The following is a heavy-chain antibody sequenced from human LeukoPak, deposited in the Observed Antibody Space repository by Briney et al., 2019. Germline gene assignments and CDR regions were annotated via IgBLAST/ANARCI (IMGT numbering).Heavy chain of an antibody. V-gene: IGHV4-38-2*02. Sequence: SETLSLTCAVSGYSISSGYYWGWIRQPPGKGLEWIGSIYHSGSTYYNPSLKSLVTISVDTSKNQFSLKLSSVTAADTAVYYCARDDYGDPFDYWGQGTLVTVSS. CDR3: ARDDYGDPFDY. CDR2: IYHSGST. CDR1: GYSISSGYY. J-gene: IGHJ4*02. D-gene: IGHD4-17*01.